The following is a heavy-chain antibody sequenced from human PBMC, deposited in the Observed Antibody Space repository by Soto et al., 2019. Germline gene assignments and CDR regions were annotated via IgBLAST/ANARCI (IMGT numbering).Heavy chain of an antibody. CDR1: GGTFSSYT. Sequence: QVQLVQSGAEVKKPGSSVKVSCKASGGTFSSYTISWVRQAPGQGLEWMGRIIPILGIANYAQKFQGRVTITADKSXSXGYMELSSLRSEDTAVYYCARDALWFGELLTDYFDYWGQGTLVTVSS. J-gene: IGHJ4*02. CDR2: IIPILGIA. CDR3: ARDALWFGELLTDYFDY. D-gene: IGHD3-10*01. V-gene: IGHV1-69*08.